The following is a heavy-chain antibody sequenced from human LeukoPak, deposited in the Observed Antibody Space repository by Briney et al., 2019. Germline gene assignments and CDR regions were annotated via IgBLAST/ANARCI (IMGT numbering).Heavy chain of an antibody. Sequence: GGSLRLSCAASGFTFNSYNMNWVRQAPGKGLEWVAIIKQDGSEKYYVDSVKGRFTISRDNAKNSVYLQMNSLRAEDTAVYYCARGNGFVIDYWGQGTLVTVSS. CDR2: IKQDGSEK. D-gene: IGHD2-8*01. J-gene: IGHJ4*02. V-gene: IGHV3-7*01. CDR1: GFTFNSYN. CDR3: ARGNGFVIDY.